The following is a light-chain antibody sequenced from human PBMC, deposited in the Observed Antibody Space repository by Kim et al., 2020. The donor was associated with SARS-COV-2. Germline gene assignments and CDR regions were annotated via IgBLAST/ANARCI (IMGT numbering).Light chain of an antibody. Sequence: QSALTQPPSASGSPGQSVTISCTGTNSDVGAYNYVSWYQQLPGKAPKLLIYEVNKRPSGVPDRFSGSKSGIAASLTVSGLQAEDEADYYCSSYAGSDVVFGGGTKLTVL. CDR1: NSDVGAYNY. J-gene: IGLJ3*02. CDR2: EVN. CDR3: SSYAGSDVV. V-gene: IGLV2-8*01.